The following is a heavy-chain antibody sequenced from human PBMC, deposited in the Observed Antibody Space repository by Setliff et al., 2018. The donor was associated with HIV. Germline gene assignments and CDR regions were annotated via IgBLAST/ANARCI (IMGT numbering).Heavy chain of an antibody. V-gene: IGHV4-34*01. CDR1: GGSFSGYY. Sequence: PSETLSLTCSVSGGSFSGYYWSCIRQPPGKGLEWIGEIDHSGNTNYNPSLKSRVTISVDTSKNQFSLKLSSVTAADTAVYYCARGTAYYNFWSGYSQDYYYYMDVWGKGTTVTVSS. D-gene: IGHD3-3*01. CDR3: ARGTAYYNFWSGYSQDYYYYMDV. J-gene: IGHJ6*03. CDR2: IDHSGNT.